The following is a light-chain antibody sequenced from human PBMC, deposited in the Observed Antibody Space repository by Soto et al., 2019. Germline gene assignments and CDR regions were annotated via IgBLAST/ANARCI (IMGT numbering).Light chain of an antibody. CDR3: SSYTSSSTPYV. V-gene: IGLV2-14*01. J-gene: IGLJ1*01. Sequence: QSVLTQPASVSGSPGQSIAISCTGTSSDVGGYSYVSWYQQHPGKAPKLVIYDVSNRPSGVSNRFSGSKSGNTASLTISGLQAEDEADYYCSSYTSSSTPYVFGTGTKVTVL. CDR1: SSDVGGYSY. CDR2: DVS.